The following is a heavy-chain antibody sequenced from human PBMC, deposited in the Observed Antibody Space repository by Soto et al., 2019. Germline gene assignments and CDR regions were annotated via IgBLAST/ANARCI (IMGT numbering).Heavy chain of an antibody. V-gene: IGHV1-2*04. J-gene: IGHJ4*02. CDR3: ARGGDDFWSGYLIYYFDY. CDR1: GYTFTGYY. Sequence: ASVKVSCKASGYTFTGYYMHWVRQAPGQGLEWMEWINPNSGGTNYAQKFQGWVTMTRDTSISTAYMELSRLRSDDTAVYYCARGGDDFWSGYLIYYFDYWGQGTLVTVSS. CDR2: INPNSGGT. D-gene: IGHD3-3*01.